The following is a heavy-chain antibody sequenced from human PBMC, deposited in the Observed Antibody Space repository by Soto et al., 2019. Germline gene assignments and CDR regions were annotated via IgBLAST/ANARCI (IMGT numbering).Heavy chain of an antibody. CDR3: ARYYDSSGYHYFDY. D-gene: IGHD3-22*01. CDR2: INHSGST. V-gene: IGHV4-34*10. CDR1: GGSFSGYY. Sequence: SETLSLTCAVYGGSFSGYYWSWIRQSPGKGLEWIGEINHSGSTNYNPSLQSRVTMSVDTSKNQFSLKLSSVTAADTAVYYCARYYDSSGYHYFDYWGQGTLVTVSS. J-gene: IGHJ4*02.